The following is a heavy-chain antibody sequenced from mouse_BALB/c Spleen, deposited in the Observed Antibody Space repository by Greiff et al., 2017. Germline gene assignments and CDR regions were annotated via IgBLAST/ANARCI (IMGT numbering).Heavy chain of an antibody. D-gene: IGHD2-2*01. CDR1: GFTFSSYA. V-gene: IGHV5-9-4*01. CDR2: ISSGGSYT. CDR3: AREIGEGYENYFDY. J-gene: IGHJ2*01. Sequence: EVKLVESGGGLVKPGGSLKLSCAASGFTFSSYAMSWVRQSPEKRLEWVAEISSGGSYTYYPDTVTGRFTISRDNAKNTLYLEMSSLRSEDTAMYYCAREIGEGYENYFDYWGQGTTLTVSA.